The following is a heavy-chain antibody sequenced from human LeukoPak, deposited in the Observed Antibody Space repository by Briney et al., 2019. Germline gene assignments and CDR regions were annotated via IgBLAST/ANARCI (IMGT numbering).Heavy chain of an antibody. D-gene: IGHD2-21*01. V-gene: IGHV4-30-4*01. CDR3: ARGSYMVEIAYFDY. CDR2: IYYSGST. CDR1: GGSISSGDYY. Sequence: SETLSLTCTVSGGSISSGDYYWSWIRQPPGKGLEWIGYIYYSGSTYYNPSLTSRVTISVDTSKNQFSLKLSSVTAADTAVYYCARGSYMVEIAYFDYWGQGTLVTVSS. J-gene: IGHJ4*02.